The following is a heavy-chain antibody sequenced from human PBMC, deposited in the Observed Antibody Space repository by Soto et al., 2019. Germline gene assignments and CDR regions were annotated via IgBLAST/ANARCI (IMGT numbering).Heavy chain of an antibody. D-gene: IGHD3-22*01. CDR3: ARDLEGYDSSVYYGPLHVDY. CDR2: ISAYNGNT. Sequence: QVQLVQSGAEVKKPGASVKVSCKASGYTFTSYGISWVRQAPGQGLEWMGWISAYNGNTNYAQKLQGRVTMTTDTSTSTGYMELRSLRSDDTAVYYCARDLEGYDSSVYYGPLHVDYFVPGTLVTVSS. CDR1: GYTFTSYG. J-gene: IGHJ4*02. V-gene: IGHV1-18*01.